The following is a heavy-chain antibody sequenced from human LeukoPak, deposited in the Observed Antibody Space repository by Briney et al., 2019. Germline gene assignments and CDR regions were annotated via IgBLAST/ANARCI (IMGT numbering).Heavy chain of an antibody. V-gene: IGHV3-11*06. CDR2: ISSSSSYT. Sequence: GGALRLSCAASGFTFSDYYMSWLRQAPGEGLEGVSYISSSSSYTNYADSVKGRFTISRDNAKNSLYLQMNSLRAEDTAVYYCARDSVAGNYFDYWGQGTLVTVSS. CDR3: ARDSVAGNYFDY. J-gene: IGHJ4*02. CDR1: GFTFSDYY. D-gene: IGHD6-19*01.